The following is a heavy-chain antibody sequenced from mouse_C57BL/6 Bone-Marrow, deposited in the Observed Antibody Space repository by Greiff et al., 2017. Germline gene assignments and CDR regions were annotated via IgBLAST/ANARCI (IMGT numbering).Heavy chain of an antibody. CDR2: IYPGNSDT. D-gene: IGHD2-4*01. CDR3: TNLCDYDRYFDV. Sequence: EVQLVESGTVLARPGASVKMSCKTSGYTFTSYWMHWVKQRPGQGLEWIGAIYPGNSDTSYNQKFKGKAKLTAVTSASTAYMELSSLTNEDSAVYYCTNLCDYDRYFDVWGTGTTVTVSS. V-gene: IGHV1-5*01. J-gene: IGHJ1*03. CDR1: GYTFTSYW.